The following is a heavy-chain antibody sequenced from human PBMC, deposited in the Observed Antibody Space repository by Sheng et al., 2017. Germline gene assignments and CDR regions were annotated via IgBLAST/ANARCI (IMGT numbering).Heavy chain of an antibody. CDR3: AREWFGLDY. J-gene: IGHJ4*02. Sequence: QVQLVESGGGVVQPGRSLRLSCAASGFTFSSYAMHWVRQAPGKGLEWVAVISYDGSNKYYADSVKGRFTISRDNSKNTLYLQMNSLRAEGTAVYYCAREWFGLDYWGQGTLVTVSS. D-gene: IGHD3-10*01. CDR2: ISYDGSNK. CDR1: GFTFSSYA. V-gene: IGHV3-30*04.